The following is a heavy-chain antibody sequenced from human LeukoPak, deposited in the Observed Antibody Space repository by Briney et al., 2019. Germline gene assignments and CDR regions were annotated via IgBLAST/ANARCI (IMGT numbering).Heavy chain of an antibody. CDR1: GGSISSSSYY. V-gene: IGHV4-39*07. CDR2: IYYSGST. J-gene: IGHJ6*02. Sequence: SETLSLACTVSGGSISSSSYYWGWIRQPPGKGLEWIGSIYYSGSTYYNPSLKSRVTISVDTSKNQFSLKLSSVTAADTAVYYCARGQQLNYYYYGMDVWGQGTTVTVPS. CDR3: ARGQQLNYYYYGMDV. D-gene: IGHD6-13*01.